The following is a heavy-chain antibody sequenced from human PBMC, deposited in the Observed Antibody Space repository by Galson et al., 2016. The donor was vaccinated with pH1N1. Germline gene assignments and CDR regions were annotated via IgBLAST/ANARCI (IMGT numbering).Heavy chain of an antibody. CDR1: GFTFSDYY. D-gene: IGHD3-10*01. Sequence: SLRLSCAASGFTFSDYYMTWIRRAPGKGLEWVSYISSSGYTIFYTDSVKGRFTISRDNAKNSLYLQMNSLRAEDTAVYYCASAPRLGELELGDVFDIWDQGTMVTVSS. CDR3: ASAPRLGELELGDVFDI. J-gene: IGHJ3*02. CDR2: ISSSGYTI. V-gene: IGHV3-11*01.